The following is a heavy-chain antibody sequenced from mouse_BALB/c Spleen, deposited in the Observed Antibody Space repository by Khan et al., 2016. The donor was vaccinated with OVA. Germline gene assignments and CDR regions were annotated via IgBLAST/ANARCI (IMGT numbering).Heavy chain of an antibody. CDR3: ARSVTITTVVATDFDY. CDR2: ISYSGRT. CDR1: GYSITSDYA. V-gene: IGHV3-2*02. J-gene: IGHJ2*01. Sequence: EVQLQESGPGLVKPSQSLSLTCTVTGYSITSDYAWNWIRQFPGNKLEWMGYISYSGRTSYNPSLKSRISITRAPSKTQFFLQLNSVNTEDTATYYSARSVTITTVVATDFDYWGQGTTLTVSS. D-gene: IGHD1-1*01.